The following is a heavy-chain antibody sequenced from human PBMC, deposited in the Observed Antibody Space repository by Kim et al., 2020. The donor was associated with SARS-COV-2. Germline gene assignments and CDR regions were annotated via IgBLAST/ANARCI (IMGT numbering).Heavy chain of an antibody. V-gene: IGHV1-3*01. D-gene: IGHD2-2*01. CDR3: ARGPESGPAAMRDYYYYGMDV. CDR2: INAGNGNT. CDR1: GYTFTSYA. J-gene: IGHJ6*02. Sequence: ASVKVSCKASGYTFTSYAMHWVRQAPGQRLEWMGWINAGNGNTKYSQKFQGRVTITRDTSASTAYMELSSLRSEDTAVYYCARGPESGPAAMRDYYYYGMDVWGQGTTVTVSS.